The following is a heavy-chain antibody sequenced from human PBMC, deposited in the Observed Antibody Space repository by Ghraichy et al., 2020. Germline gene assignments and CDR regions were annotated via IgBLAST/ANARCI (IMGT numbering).Heavy chain of an antibody. J-gene: IGHJ4*02. CDR2: IKSKTSGGTA. Sequence: AGSRRLSCTASGFTFSDAWMTWVRQAPGKGLECVGRIKSKTSGGTADYAAPVKDRFAISRDDSKNTLYLQLNSLKVEDTAVYYCTTTFSSGWYVYWGQGTLVSVSS. CDR3: TTTFSSGWYVY. CDR1: GFTFSDAW. D-gene: IGHD6-19*01. V-gene: IGHV3-15*01.